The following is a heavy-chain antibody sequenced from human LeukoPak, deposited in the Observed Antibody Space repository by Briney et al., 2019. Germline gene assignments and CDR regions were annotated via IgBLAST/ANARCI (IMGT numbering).Heavy chain of an antibody. D-gene: IGHD4-11*01. V-gene: IGHV3-23*01. CDR3: ARGWDDYSNYFDY. CDR2: INGNGGRT. Sequence: GGSLRLSCAASGFTFSTYAMSWVRQAPGQGMEWVSAINGNGGRTYYADSVKGRFTISRDNSENTLYLQMNSLRAEDTAVYYCARGWDDYSNYFDYWGQGTLVTVSS. J-gene: IGHJ4*02. CDR1: GFTFSTYA.